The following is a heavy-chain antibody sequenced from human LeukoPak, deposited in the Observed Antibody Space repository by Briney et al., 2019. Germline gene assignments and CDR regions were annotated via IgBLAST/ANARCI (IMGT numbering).Heavy chain of an antibody. Sequence: GASVKVSCKVSGYTLTELSMHWVRQAPGKGLEWMGGFDPEDGETIYAQKFQGRVTMTEDTSTDTAYMELSSLRSKDTAVYYCATDSPYYYGSGSSGAFDIWGQGTMVTVSS. CDR3: ATDSPYYYGSGSSGAFDI. V-gene: IGHV1-24*01. CDR1: GYTLTELS. CDR2: FDPEDGET. D-gene: IGHD3-10*01. J-gene: IGHJ3*02.